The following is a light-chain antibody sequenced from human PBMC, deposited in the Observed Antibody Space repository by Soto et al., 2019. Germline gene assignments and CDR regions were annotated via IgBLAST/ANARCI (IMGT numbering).Light chain of an antibody. V-gene: IGKV3-11*01. Sequence: EIVLTQSPATLSLSPGERATLSCRASQSVTSYLAWYQQKPGQAPRILIYDASNRATGIPARFSGSGSGTDFTLTISSLEPGDFAVYYCQQRSDLPLTLGPGTKGDIK. J-gene: IGKJ3*01. CDR3: QQRSDLPLT. CDR1: QSVTSY. CDR2: DAS.